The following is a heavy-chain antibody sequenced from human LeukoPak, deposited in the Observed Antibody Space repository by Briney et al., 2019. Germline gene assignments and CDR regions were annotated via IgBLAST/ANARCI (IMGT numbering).Heavy chain of an antibody. Sequence: GGSLRLSCAASGFTFSTYGMNWVRQAPGKGLEWVAVISYDGSNKYYADSVKGRFTISRDNSKNTLYLQMNSLRAEDTAVYYCAKVGRQEFDYWGQGTLVTVSS. CDR1: GFTFSTYG. J-gene: IGHJ4*02. CDR2: ISYDGSNK. V-gene: IGHV3-30*18. CDR3: AKVGRQEFDY.